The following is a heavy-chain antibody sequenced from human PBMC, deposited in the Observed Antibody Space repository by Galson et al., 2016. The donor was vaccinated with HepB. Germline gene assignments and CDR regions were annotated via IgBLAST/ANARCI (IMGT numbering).Heavy chain of an antibody. D-gene: IGHD2/OR15-2a*01. J-gene: IGHJ3*01. CDR1: GFTFSSYA. CDR2: VSAGDYT. V-gene: IGHV3-23*01. Sequence: SLRLSCAASGFTFSSYAMSWVRQAPGKGLEWVSVVSAGDYTWHAGSVRGRFTISRDTSKNTLYLQMNSLRAEDTALYYCARDKFYPNDVFDVWGQGTMVTVSS. CDR3: ARDKFYPNDVFDV.